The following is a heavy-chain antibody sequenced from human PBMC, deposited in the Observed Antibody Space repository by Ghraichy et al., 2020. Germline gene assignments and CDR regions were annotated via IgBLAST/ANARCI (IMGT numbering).Heavy chain of an antibody. J-gene: IGHJ3*02. V-gene: IGHV4-61*01. CDR1: GVSVRGVSVTHDS. Sequence: SETLSLTCAVSGVSVRGVSVTHDSWSWVRQPPGKGLEWIGFISYTGNTRCNPSLKSRVTISVETSKNQFSLNLTSVTAADTAMYYCARRSPTKGDSFDIWRQGTVVSVSS. D-gene: IGHD2-8*01. CDR2: ISYTGNT. CDR3: ARRSPTKGDSFDI.